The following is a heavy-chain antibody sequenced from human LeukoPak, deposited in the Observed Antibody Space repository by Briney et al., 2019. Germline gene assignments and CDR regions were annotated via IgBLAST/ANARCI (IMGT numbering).Heavy chain of an antibody. CDR1: GGSISSYY. Sequence: SETLSLTCTVSGGSISSYYWSWIRQPPGKGLEWIGYIYYSGGTNYKPSLKSRVTISVDTSKNQFSLKLSSATAGETAVYYCARVPQERYYYYYMDVWGKGTTVTVSS. CDR3: ARVPQERYYYYYMDV. D-gene: IGHD1-1*01. CDR2: IYYSGGT. J-gene: IGHJ6*03. V-gene: IGHV4-59*01.